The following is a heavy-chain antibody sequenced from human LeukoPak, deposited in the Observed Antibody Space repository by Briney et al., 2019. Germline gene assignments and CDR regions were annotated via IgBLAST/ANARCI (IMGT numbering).Heavy chain of an antibody. D-gene: IGHD1-26*01. CDR1: GFTFSSYA. V-gene: IGHV3-23*01. CDR2: ISGSGGST. CDR3: AKASLQSGSYVHFDY. J-gene: IGHJ4*02. Sequence: GGSLRLSCAASGFTFSSYAVSWVRQAPGTGLEWVSAISGSGGSTYYADSVKGRFTISRDNSKNTLYLQMNSLRAEDTAVYYCAKASLQSGSYVHFDYWGQGTLVTVSS.